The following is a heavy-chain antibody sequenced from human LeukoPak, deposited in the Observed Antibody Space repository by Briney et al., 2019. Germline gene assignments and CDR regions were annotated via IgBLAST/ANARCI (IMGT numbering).Heavy chain of an antibody. CDR1: GFTFSTYW. CDR3: ARDKPGYDLFFGSLFDP. V-gene: IGHV3-7*01. J-gene: IGHJ5*02. Sequence: PGGSLRLSCAASGFTFSTYWMSWVRQAPGRGLEWVANIKEDGSKVNYVDSVKGRFSISRDNARNSLYLQMNSLRAEDTAVYFCARDKPGYDLFFGSLFDPWGQGTLVTVSS. CDR2: IKEDGSKV. D-gene: IGHD3-3*01.